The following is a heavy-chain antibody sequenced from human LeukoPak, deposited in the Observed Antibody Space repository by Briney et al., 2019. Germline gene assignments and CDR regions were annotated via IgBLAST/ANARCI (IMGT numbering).Heavy chain of an antibody. CDR2: IIPIFGTA. CDR3: AAGLYCSSTSCYLGP. Sequence: SVKVSCKSSGGTFSSYAISWVRQAPGQGLEWMGGIIPIFGTANYAQKFQGRVTITTDDSTSTAYMELSSLRSEHTAVYYCAAGLYCSSTSCYLGPWGQGTLVTVSS. V-gene: IGHV1-69*05. D-gene: IGHD2-2*01. J-gene: IGHJ5*02. CDR1: GGTFSSYA.